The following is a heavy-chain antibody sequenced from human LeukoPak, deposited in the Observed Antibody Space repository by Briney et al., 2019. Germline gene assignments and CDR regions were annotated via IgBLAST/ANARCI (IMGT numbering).Heavy chain of an antibody. Sequence: GESLKISCQGSGYSFTTYWIGWVRQMPGKGLEWMGIIYPGDSDTRYSPSFQGQVAISADKSISTAYLQWSSLKASDTAMYYCARLNDYGDLGSYFQHWGQGTLVTVSS. V-gene: IGHV5-51*01. D-gene: IGHD4-17*01. J-gene: IGHJ1*01. CDR3: ARLNDYGDLGSYFQH. CDR1: GYSFTTYW. CDR2: IYPGDSDT.